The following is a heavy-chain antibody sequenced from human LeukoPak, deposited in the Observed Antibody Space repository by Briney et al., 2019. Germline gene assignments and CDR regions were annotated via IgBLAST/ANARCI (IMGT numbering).Heavy chain of an antibody. CDR2: IYYSGST. J-gene: IGHJ5*02. D-gene: IGHD6-6*01. CDR3: ARDSVASLSDNWFDP. CDR1: GGSISSGGYY. V-gene: IGHV4-31*03. Sequence: SQTLSLTCTVSGGSISSGGYYWSWIRQHPGKGLEWIGYIYYSGSTYYNPSLKSRVAISVDTSKNQFSLKLSSVTAADTAVYYCARDSVASLSDNWFDPWGQGTLVTVSS.